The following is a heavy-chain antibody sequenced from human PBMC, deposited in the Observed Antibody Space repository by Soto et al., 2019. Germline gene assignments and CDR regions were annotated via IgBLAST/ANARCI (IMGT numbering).Heavy chain of an antibody. D-gene: IGHD2-21*02. V-gene: IGHV4-59*01. CDR3: ARDLWGYCGTDCYPLDV. J-gene: IGHJ6*02. CDR1: GGCISRYY. CDR2: MYNTGST. Sequence: PSETLSLTCTVSGGCISRYYWSWIRQPPGKGLEWIGYMYNTGSTVYNPPFKSRVTISVDTSKNQFSLKLNPVTAADTAVYYCARDLWGYCGTDCYPLDVWGQGTTVTVSS.